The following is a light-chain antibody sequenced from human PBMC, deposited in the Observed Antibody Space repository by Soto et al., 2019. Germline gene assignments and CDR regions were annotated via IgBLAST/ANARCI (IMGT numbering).Light chain of an antibody. Sequence: DIQMTQSPSSLSASVGDTVTITCRASQRIGRLLSWYQQQPGKAPKLLIYDGFTLQGGVPSRFSGSGSGTDFTRTIGSLQPEDLTTYYCQQTDRPPFTFGPGTKVDVK. J-gene: IGKJ3*01. CDR1: QRIGRL. V-gene: IGKV1-39*01. CDR2: DGF. CDR3: QQTDRPPFT.